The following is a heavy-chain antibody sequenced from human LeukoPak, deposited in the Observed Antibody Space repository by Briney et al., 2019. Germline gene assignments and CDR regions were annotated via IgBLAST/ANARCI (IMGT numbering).Heavy chain of an antibody. CDR2: IIPIFSTA. V-gene: IGHV1-69*01. D-gene: IGHD3-22*01. CDR1: GGTFSSYT. J-gene: IGHJ4*02. CDR3: ARGYDSTGYYYFDY. Sequence: SVKVSCKASGGTFSSYTISWVRQAPGQGLEWMGGIIPIFSTADYAQKFQGRVTITADESTSTAYMELSSLRSDDTAVYYCARGYDSTGYYYFDYWGQGTLVTVSS.